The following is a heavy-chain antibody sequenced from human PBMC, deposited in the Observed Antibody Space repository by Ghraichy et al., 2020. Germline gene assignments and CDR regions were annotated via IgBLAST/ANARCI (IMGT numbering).Heavy chain of an antibody. CDR1: GFTFSSYA. CDR3: AKGMGGYDFWSGYYYFDY. CDR2: ISGSGGST. Sequence: GGSLRLSCAASGFTFSSYAMSWVRQAPGKGLEWVSAISGSGGSTYYADSVKGRFTISRDNSKNTLYLQMNSLRAEDTAVYYCAKGMGGYDFWSGYYYFDYWGQGTPVTVSS. V-gene: IGHV3-23*01. D-gene: IGHD3-3*01. J-gene: IGHJ4*02.